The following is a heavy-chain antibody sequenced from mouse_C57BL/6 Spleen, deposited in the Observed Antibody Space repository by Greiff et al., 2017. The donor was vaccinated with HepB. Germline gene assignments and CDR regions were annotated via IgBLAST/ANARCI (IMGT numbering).Heavy chain of an antibody. V-gene: IGHV1-82*01. CDR2: IYPGDGDT. CDR1: GYAFSSSW. Sequence: QVQLQQSGPELVKPGASVKISCKASGYAFSSSWMNWVTQRPGKGLEWIGRIYPGDGDTNYNGKFNVKATLTADKSSSTAYMQLRRLTSEDSAVYVCAVRDYVEGVSPGFAYWGQGTLVTVSA. J-gene: IGHJ3*01. CDR3: AVRDYVEGVSPGFAY. D-gene: IGHD2-13*01.